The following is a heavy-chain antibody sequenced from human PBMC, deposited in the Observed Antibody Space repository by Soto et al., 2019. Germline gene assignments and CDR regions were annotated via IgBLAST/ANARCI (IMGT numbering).Heavy chain of an antibody. D-gene: IGHD3-10*01. CDR3: ARARFGELYN. J-gene: IGHJ4*02. V-gene: IGHV4-59*01. CDR2: IYYSGST. CDR1: GGSISSYY. Sequence: ETLSLTCTVSGGSISSYYWSWIRQPPGKGLEWIGYIYYSGSTNYNPSLKSRVTISVDTSKNQFSLKLSSVTAADTAVYYCARARFGELYNWGQGTLVTVSS.